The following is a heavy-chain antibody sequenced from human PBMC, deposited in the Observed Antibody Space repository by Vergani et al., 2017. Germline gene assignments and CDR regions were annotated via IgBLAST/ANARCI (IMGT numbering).Heavy chain of an antibody. J-gene: IGHJ4*02. CDR2: IGKEGINT. Sequence: QVQLVESAGGVVQPGGSLRLSCAASGFTFSNFGMHWIRQAPGKGLEWLAYIGKEGINTRYRDSVKGRFTVSRDNSKYLLYLQMNSLRSEDTALYYCAKYVSDYTGGHPDSWGPGTLVIVSS. V-gene: IGHV3-30*02. D-gene: IGHD4-11*01. CDR1: GFTFSNFG. CDR3: AKYVSDYTGGHPDS.